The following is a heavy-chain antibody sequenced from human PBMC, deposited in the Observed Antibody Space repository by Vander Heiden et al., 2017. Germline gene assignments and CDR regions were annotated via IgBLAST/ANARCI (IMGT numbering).Heavy chain of an antibody. V-gene: IGHV3-53*01. J-gene: IGHJ3*02. Sequence: EVQLVESGGGLIQPGGSLRLSCAASGFTVSSNYMSWVRQAPGKGLEWVSVIYSGGSTYYADSVKGRFTISRDNSKNTLYLQMNSLRAEDTAVYYCASPLGGDPDAFDIWGQGTMVTVSS. CDR2: IYSGGST. D-gene: IGHD3-16*01. CDR3: ASPLGGDPDAFDI. CDR1: GFTVSSNY.